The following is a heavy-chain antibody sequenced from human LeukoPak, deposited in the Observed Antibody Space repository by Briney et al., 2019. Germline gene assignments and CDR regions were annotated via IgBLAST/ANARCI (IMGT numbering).Heavy chain of an antibody. CDR1: GFDLHTYE. CDR2: ITISGHTK. J-gene: IGHJ5*02. CDR3: ARGDPHADL. Sequence: PGGSLRLSCAASGFDLHTYEMNWVRQAPGKGLEWIADITISGHTKNYADSVKGRFTTSRDSARTSLYLQMNSLRVEDTGVYFCARGDPHADLWGQGTLVTVSS. V-gene: IGHV3-48*03.